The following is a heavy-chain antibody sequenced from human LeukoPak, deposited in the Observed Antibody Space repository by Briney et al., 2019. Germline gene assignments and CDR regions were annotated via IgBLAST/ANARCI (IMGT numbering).Heavy chain of an antibody. Sequence: ASVKVSCKASGYTFTSYGISWVRQAPGQGLEWMGWISAYNGNTNYAQKLQGRVTLTRDMSTSTDYLELSSLRSEDTAVYYCARGYYDSSGYGGFDYWGQGTLVTVSS. D-gene: IGHD3-22*01. CDR1: GYTFTSYG. CDR3: ARGYYDSSGYGGFDY. J-gene: IGHJ4*02. V-gene: IGHV1-18*01. CDR2: ISAYNGNT.